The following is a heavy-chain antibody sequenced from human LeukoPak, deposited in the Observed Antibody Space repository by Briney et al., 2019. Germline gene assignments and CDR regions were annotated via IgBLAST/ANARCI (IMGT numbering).Heavy chain of an antibody. CDR3: ASRSGYSYGYNDGHSYYYMDV. D-gene: IGHD5-18*01. V-gene: IGHV4-4*07. CDR1: GGSIRGYY. CDR2: VSNSGST. J-gene: IGHJ6*03. Sequence: PSETLSLTCTVSGGSIRGYYWSWLRQPAGEGLEGFGRVSNSGSTHYNPSLKSRVTMSGDTSKNQFSQTLSSLPAADTAVYYGASRSGYSYGYNDGHSYYYMDVWGKGTTVTVSS.